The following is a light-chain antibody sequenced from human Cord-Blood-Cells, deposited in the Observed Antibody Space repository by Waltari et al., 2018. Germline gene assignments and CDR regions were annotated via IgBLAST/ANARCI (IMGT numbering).Light chain of an antibody. Sequence: QSALTQPASVSGPPGPSITISCTGTSSDVGGYNSVSWYQQHPGKAPKLMIYDVSNRPSGVSNRFSGSKSGNTASLTISGLQAEDEADYYCSSYTSSSTYVFGTGTKVTVL. V-gene: IGLV2-14*01. CDR1: SSDVGGYNS. J-gene: IGLJ1*01. CDR3: SSYTSSSTYV. CDR2: DVS.